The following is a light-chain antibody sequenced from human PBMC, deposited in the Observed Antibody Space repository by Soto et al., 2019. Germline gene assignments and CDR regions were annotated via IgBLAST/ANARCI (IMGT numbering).Light chain of an antibody. CDR2: DAS. CDR1: QSVSSY. Sequence: EIVLTQSPANLSLSPGERATLSCRASQSVSSYLAWYQQKPGQAPRLLIYDASNRATGIPARCSGSGSGTDFTLTISSLEPEDFAVYYCQQRSNWPTFGPGTKVDIK. V-gene: IGKV3-11*01. CDR3: QQRSNWPT. J-gene: IGKJ3*01.